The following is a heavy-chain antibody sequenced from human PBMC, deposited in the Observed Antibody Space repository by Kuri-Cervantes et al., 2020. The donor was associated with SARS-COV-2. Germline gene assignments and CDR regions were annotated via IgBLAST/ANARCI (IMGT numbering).Heavy chain of an antibody. J-gene: IGHJ4*02. CDR1: GGSVSSSPYS. CDR3: ARDSPESSSSSSVPFDY. Sequence: SETLSLTCTLSGGSVSSSPYSWGWIRQPPGKGLEWIGKIYYSGTTYYNPSLKSRVTISVGTSKNQFSLRLRSVTAADTAVYYCARDSPESSSSSSVPFDYWGQGTLVTVSS. CDR2: IYYSGTT. D-gene: IGHD6-6*01. V-gene: IGHV4-39*07.